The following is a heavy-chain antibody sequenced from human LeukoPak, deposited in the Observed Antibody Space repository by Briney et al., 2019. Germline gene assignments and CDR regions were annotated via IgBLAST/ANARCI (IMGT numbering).Heavy chain of an antibody. D-gene: IGHD4-17*01. J-gene: IGHJ4*02. Sequence: PGGSLRLSCAASGFTFSSYSMNWVRQAPGKGLEWVSYISSSSSTIYYADSVKGRFTISRDNAKNSLYLQMNSLRAEDTAVYYCARNYGDYFGHNDYWGQGTLVTVSS. CDR1: GFTFSSYS. CDR3: ARNYGDYFGHNDY. V-gene: IGHV3-48*01. CDR2: ISSSSSTI.